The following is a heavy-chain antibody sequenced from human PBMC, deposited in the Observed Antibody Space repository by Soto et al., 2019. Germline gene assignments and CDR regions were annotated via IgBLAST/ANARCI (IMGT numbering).Heavy chain of an antibody. D-gene: IGHD4-17*01. J-gene: IGHJ4*02. V-gene: IGHV1-18*01. CDR1: GYIFNSFG. CDR3: ARRWTTGEIDY. CDR2: ISAYTGNT. Sequence: QVQLVQSGGEVKKPGASVKVSCKASGYIFNSFGISWVRQAPGQGLEWMGWISAYTGNTKYAQNFQGRVTMTTDTSQSTGYMELRSLRSDDTAVYYCARRWTTGEIDYWGQGTLVTVSS.